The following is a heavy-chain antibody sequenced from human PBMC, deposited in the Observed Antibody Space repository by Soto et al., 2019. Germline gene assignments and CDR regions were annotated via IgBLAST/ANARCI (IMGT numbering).Heavy chain of an antibody. CDR1: VCTFSSYA. CDR3: ATTSSRGSGSGWSTIWPY. J-gene: IGHJ3*01. D-gene: IGHD6-19*01. Sequence: GASVKVSCKASVCTFSSYAISWVRQAPGQGLEWIGGIIPIFGTANYAQKFQGRVTITADESTSTAYMELSSLRSEDTAVYYCATTSSRGSGSGWSTIWPYWGQGTMVTVSS. CDR2: IIPIFGTA. V-gene: IGHV1-69*13.